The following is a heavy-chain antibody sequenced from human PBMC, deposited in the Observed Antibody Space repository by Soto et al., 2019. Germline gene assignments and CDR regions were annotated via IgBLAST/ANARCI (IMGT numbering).Heavy chain of an antibody. CDR3: ASRGWYSRAYYFDN. Sequence: ASVKVSCKASGYIFTTYDINWVRQAPGQGLEWMGWMNPNSGNTAYTQKFLGRVTMTRNTSISTAYMELSGLRSEDTAVYYWASRGWYSRAYYFDNWGQGTRVTISS. CDR2: MNPNSGNT. CDR1: GYIFTTYD. V-gene: IGHV1-8*01. J-gene: IGHJ4*02. D-gene: IGHD6-19*01.